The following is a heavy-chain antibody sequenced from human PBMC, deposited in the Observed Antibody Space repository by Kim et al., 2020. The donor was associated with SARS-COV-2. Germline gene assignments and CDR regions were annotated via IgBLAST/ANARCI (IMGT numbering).Heavy chain of an antibody. V-gene: IGHV3-15*01. CDR2: IKSKTDGGTT. Sequence: GGSLRLSCAASGFTFSNAWMSWVRQAPGKGLEWVGRIKSKTDGGTTDYAAPVKGRFTISRDDSKNTLYLQMNSLKTEDTAVYYCTTTIVVVVAATLGEMATIALGDYWGQGTLVTVSS. CDR1: GFTFSNAW. J-gene: IGHJ4*02. CDR3: TTTIVVVVAATLGEMATIALGDY. D-gene: IGHD2-15*01.